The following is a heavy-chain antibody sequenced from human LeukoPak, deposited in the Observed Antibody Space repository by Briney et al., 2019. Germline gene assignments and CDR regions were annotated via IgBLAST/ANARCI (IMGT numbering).Heavy chain of an antibody. CDR3: AKDPYDYVWGSYRYLGPVFDY. CDR1: GFTFSDFA. Sequence: PGGSRRLSCTTTGFTFSDFAMTWVRQAPGKGLEWVSIITGSGLTTYYAESVKGRFTISRDNSKNTLYLQMNSLRAEDTAVYYCAKDPYDYVWGSYRYLGPVFDYWGQGTLVTVSS. V-gene: IGHV3-23*01. D-gene: IGHD3-16*02. CDR2: ITGSGLTT. J-gene: IGHJ4*02.